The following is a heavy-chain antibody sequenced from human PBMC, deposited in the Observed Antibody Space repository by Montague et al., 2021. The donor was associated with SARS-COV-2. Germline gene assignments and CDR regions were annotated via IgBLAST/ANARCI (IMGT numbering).Heavy chain of an antibody. CDR2: TYYRSKWYN. CDR3: ARAYCGGDCYFYWYFDL. Sequence: CAISGDSVSSNIATWNWIRQSPSRGLEWLGRTYYRSKWYNDYAVSVKGRVIINPDTSNNRISLQLNSVTPEDTAVYYRARAYCGGDCYFYWYFDLWGRGTLVTASS. J-gene: IGHJ2*01. CDR1: GDSVSSNIAT. D-gene: IGHD2-21*02. V-gene: IGHV6-1*01.